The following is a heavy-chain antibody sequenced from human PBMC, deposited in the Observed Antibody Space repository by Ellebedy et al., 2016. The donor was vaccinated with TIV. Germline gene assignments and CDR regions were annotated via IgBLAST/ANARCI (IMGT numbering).Heavy chain of an antibody. Sequence: MPSETLSLTCAVHGGSLSSDYWSWIRQSPEKGLEWIGEINHSGSTSYNPSLKSRVSISVDTPKKQFSLKLSSVTAADTAVYYCARRVVVTASRGWFDYWGQGTLVTVSS. J-gene: IGHJ4*02. CDR2: INHSGST. D-gene: IGHD2-21*02. V-gene: IGHV4-34*01. CDR3: ARRVVVTASRGWFDY. CDR1: GGSLSSDY.